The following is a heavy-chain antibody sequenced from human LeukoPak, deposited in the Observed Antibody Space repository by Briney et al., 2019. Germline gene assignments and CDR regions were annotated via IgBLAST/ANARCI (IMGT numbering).Heavy chain of an antibody. Sequence: ASVKVPCNACGDRLTSYEMHWLRQAPGQGLEWMGIINPSGGSTSYAQRFQGRVAMTRDTSTTTVYLEVNSLTSEDTAVYSCPRDGPAAAPFAYWRQGTLVTVSS. CDR2: INPSGGST. J-gene: IGHJ4*02. CDR3: PRDGPAAAPFAY. V-gene: IGHV1-46*01. D-gene: IGHD6-13*01. CDR1: GDRLTSYE.